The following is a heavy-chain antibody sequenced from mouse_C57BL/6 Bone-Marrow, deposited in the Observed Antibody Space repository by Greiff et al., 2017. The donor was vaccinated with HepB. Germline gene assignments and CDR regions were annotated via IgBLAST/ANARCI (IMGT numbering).Heavy chain of an antibody. CDR2: IWRGGST. CDR1: GFSLTSYG. CDR3: AKRGGYYGNFYAMDY. D-gene: IGHD2-1*01. V-gene: IGHV2-5*01. Sequence: VQLVESGPGLVQPSQSLSITCTVSGFSLTSYGVHWVRQSPGKGLEWLGVIWRGGSTDYNAAFMSRLSITKDNSKSQVFFKMNSLQADDTAIYYCAKRGGYYGNFYAMDYWGQGTSVTVSS. J-gene: IGHJ4*01.